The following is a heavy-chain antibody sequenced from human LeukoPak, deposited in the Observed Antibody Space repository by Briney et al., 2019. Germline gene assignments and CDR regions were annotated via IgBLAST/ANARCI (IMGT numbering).Heavy chain of an antibody. V-gene: IGHV4-4*07. CDR2: IYTSGST. J-gene: IGHJ4*02. D-gene: IGHD3-10*01. Sequence: SETLSLTCTVSGGSISSYYWRWIRQPAGKGLEWIGRIYTSGSTNYNPSLKSRVTMSVDTSKNQFSLKLSSVTAADTAVYYCARDGESPPDSSFDYWGQGTLVTVSS. CDR1: GGSISSYY. CDR3: ARDGESPPDSSFDY.